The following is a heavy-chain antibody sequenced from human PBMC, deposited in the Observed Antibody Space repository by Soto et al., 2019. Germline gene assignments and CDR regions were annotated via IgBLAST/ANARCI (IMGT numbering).Heavy chain of an antibody. CDR1: GFSLSTSGVG. Sequence: QITLKESGPTLVKPTQTLTLTCTFSGFSLSTSGVGVGWIRQPPGKALEWLALIYWDDDKRYSPSLKSRLTIPNDTPQNHVVLTLTHMYSVDTATYYCANLARSMVATFDYWGQGTLVTVSS. V-gene: IGHV2-5*02. CDR3: ANLARSMVATFDY. J-gene: IGHJ4*02. CDR2: IYWDDDK. D-gene: IGHD5-12*01.